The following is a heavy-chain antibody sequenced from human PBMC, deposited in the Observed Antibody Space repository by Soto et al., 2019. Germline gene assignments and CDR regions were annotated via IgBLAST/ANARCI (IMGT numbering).Heavy chain of an antibody. CDR1: GYTFTSYA. CDR2: INAGNGNT. CDR3: ARDGYCISTSCYQGWFDP. V-gene: IGHV1-3*05. J-gene: IGHJ5*02. D-gene: IGHD2-2*03. Sequence: QVQLVQSGAEEKKPGASVKVSCKASGYTFTSYAMHWVRQAPGQRLEWMGWINAGNGNTKYSQKFQGRVTITRDTPASTAYMELSSLRAEDTAVYYCARDGYCISTSCYQGWFDPWGQGTLVTVSS.